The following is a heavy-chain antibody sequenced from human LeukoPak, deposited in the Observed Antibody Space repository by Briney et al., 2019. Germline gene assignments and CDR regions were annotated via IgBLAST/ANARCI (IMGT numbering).Heavy chain of an antibody. CDR2: MSSDGSDK. CDR1: GFTFGVYA. J-gene: IGHJ4*02. Sequence: GGSLRLSCAASGFTFGVYALHWVRQAPGKGLEWVAVMSSDGSDKFYADSVKGRFTISRDNSKNTLYLQMNSLRAEDTAAYYCARGFHSSGYPPLDYWGQGTLVTVSS. D-gene: IGHD3-22*01. CDR3: ARGFHSSGYPPLDY. V-gene: IGHV3-30*04.